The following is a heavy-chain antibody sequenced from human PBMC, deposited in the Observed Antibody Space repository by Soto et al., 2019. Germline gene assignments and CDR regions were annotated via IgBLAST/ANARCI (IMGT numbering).Heavy chain of an antibody. V-gene: IGHV4-59*01. CDR2: IYYSGST. CDR1: XXXXXXXX. J-gene: IGHJ4*02. Sequence: QVQLQESGPGLVKPSETLSLTCTVXXXXXXXXXXXXXXXXXGKGLEWIGYIYYSGSTNYNPSLKSRVTXXXXXXXXXXXXXXXXXXXXXXXXXXXXXXXXXXXDYWGQGTLVTVSS. CDR3: XXXXXXXXDY.